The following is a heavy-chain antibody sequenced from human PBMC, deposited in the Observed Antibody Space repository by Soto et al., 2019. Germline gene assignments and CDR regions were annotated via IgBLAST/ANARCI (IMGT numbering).Heavy chain of an antibody. CDR2: INTDGSVA. CDR1: GLTFRSYW. Sequence: EVQLVESGGGLVQPGASLRLSCAASGLTFRSYWMHWVRQAPGKGLVWVSRINTDGSVAMYVDSVKGRFTTSRDNAKNTLYPHMNSLRAEDTVVYYCVRDIQLWRLDSWGKGTLVTVSS. CDR3: VRDIQLWRLDS. V-gene: IGHV3-74*03. D-gene: IGHD2-21*01. J-gene: IGHJ4*02.